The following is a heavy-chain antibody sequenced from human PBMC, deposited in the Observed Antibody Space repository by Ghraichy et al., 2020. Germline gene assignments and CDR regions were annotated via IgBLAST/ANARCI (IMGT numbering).Heavy chain of an antibody. CDR1: GDSVSSNGAT. CDR3: ARDEPGSDTTFDY. CDR2: TYYRSKWYY. V-gene: IGHV6-1*01. D-gene: IGHD1-14*01. Sequence: SQTLSLTCAISGDSVSSNGATWNWIRQSPSRGLEWLGRTYYRSKWYYDYAASVKSRITVNPDTSKNQFSLQLNSVTPDDTAVYYCARDEPGSDTTFDYWGQGALVTVSS. J-gene: IGHJ4*02.